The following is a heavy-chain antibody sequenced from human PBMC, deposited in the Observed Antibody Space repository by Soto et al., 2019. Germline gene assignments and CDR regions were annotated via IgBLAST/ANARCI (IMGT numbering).Heavy chain of an antibody. V-gene: IGHV3-15*01. CDR1: GFIFADAW. CDR3: TIDLDYDYIWGSYRHFQH. CDR2: IRANTDGGTT. Sequence: EVQLVESGGGLVKPGGSLRLSCAASGFIFADAWMSWVRQAPGKGLEWVGRIRANTDGGTTDYAAPVKGRFTISRDDSKNTLYLQMNSLKTEDTAVYYCTIDLDYDYIWGSYRHFQHWGQGTLVTVSS. J-gene: IGHJ1*01. D-gene: IGHD3-16*02.